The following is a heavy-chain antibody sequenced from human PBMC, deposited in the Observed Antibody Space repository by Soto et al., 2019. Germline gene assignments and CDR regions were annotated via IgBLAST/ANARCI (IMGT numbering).Heavy chain of an antibody. CDR2: IIPILGIA. V-gene: IGHV1-69*02. Sequence: SVKVSCKASGGTFSSYTISWVRQAPGQGLEWMGRIIPILGIANYAQKFQGRVTITADKSTSTAYMELSSLRSEDTAVYYCARAGYCSGGSCYGVYYYYYMDVWGKGTTVTVSS. CDR3: ARAGYCSGGSCYGVYYYYYMDV. D-gene: IGHD2-15*01. J-gene: IGHJ6*03. CDR1: GGTFSSYT.